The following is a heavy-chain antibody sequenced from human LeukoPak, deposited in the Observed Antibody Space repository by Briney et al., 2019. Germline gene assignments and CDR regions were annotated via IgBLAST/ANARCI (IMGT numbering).Heavy chain of an antibody. CDR2: ISSSTTFI. Sequence: GGSLRLSCAASGFTFSNYNTNWVRQAPGKGLEWVSSISSSTTFIYYADSVKGRFTVSRDNAKNSLYLQMNSLRAEDTAVYYCARDPKGYYDTSGYYRYFQYWGQGTLVTVSS. J-gene: IGHJ1*01. CDR1: GFTFSNYN. D-gene: IGHD3-22*01. CDR3: ARDPKGYYDTSGYYRYFQY. V-gene: IGHV3-21*01.